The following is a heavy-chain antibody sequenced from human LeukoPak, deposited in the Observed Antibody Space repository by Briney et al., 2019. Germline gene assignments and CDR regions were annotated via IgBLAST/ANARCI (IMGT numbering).Heavy chain of an antibody. CDR1: GFTFSSYA. Sequence: PGGSLRLSCAASGFTFSSYAMSWVRQAPGKGLEWVSAISGSGGSTYYADSVKGRFTISRDNAKNSLYLQMNSLRAEDTAVYYCARSSGWYRPGAFDIWGQGTMVTVSS. CDR3: ARSSGWYRPGAFDI. V-gene: IGHV3-23*01. J-gene: IGHJ3*02. CDR2: ISGSGGST. D-gene: IGHD6-19*01.